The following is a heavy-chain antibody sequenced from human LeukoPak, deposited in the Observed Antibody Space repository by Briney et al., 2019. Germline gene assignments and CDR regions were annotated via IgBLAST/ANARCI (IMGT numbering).Heavy chain of an antibody. CDR3: ARVGDYGDYLFDY. V-gene: IGHV3-11*01. CDR2: ISSSGSTI. D-gene: IGHD4-17*01. CDR1: GFTFSDYY. Sequence: GGSLRPSCAASGFTFSDYYMSWIRQAPGKGLEWVSYISSSGSTIYYADSVKGRFTISRDNAKNSLYLQTNSLRAEDTAVYYCARVGDYGDYLFDYWGQGTLVTVSS. J-gene: IGHJ4*02.